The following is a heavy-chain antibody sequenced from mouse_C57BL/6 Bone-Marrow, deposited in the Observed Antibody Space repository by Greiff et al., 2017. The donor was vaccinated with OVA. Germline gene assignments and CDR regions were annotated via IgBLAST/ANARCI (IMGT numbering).Heavy chain of an antibody. D-gene: IGHD2-2*01. CDR1: GYTFTSYW. CDR2: IDPSDSYT. Sequence: VQLQQPGAELVMPGASVKLSCKASGYTFTSYWMHWVKQRPGQGLEWIGEIDPSDSYTNYNQKFKGKSTLTVDKSSSTAYMQLSSLTSEDSAVYYCARGRLRRFPYWYFDVWGTGTTVTVSS. J-gene: IGHJ1*03. V-gene: IGHV1-69*01. CDR3: ARGRLRRFPYWYFDV.